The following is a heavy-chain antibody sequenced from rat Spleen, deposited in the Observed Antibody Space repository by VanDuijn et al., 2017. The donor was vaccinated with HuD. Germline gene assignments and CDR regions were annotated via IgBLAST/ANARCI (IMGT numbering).Heavy chain of an antibody. J-gene: IGHJ3*01. Sequence: EVQMVESGGGLVQPGRSLKLSCAASGFTFNNYWMTWIRQAPGKGLEWVASITNAGANPYYPDSVKGRFTISRDNAKSTLYLQMNSLRSGDTATYYCARHGLSNNYGWFAYWGQGTLVTVSS. D-gene: IGHD1-10*01. CDR1: GFTFNNYW. V-gene: IGHV5-31*01. CDR3: ARHGLSNNYGWFAY. CDR2: ITNAGANP.